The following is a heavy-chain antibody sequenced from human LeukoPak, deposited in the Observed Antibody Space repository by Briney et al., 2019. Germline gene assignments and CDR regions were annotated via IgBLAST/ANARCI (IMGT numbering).Heavy chain of an antibody. J-gene: IGHJ4*02. Sequence: SETLSLTCTVFGDSVTGYFLNRVRQPPGKGLEWIGHIYKIGTTNYNPSLKSRLTISADTSKNQFSLQLRSVTAADTAVYYCVIGVGWQPDYWGQGALVTVSS. V-gene: IGHV4-59*02. CDR1: GDSVTGYF. D-gene: IGHD2-15*01. CDR2: IYKIGTT. CDR3: VIGVGWQPDY.